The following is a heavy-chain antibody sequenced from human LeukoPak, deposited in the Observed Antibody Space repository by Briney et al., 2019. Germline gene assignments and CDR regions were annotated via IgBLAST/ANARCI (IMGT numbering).Heavy chain of an antibody. CDR2: VYYSGTT. V-gene: IGHV4-59*08. CDR1: GDPISSHSGYK. J-gene: IGHJ4*02. Sequence: SETLSLTCTVSGDPISSHSGYKWNWIRQAPGKGLEWIGYVYYSGTTSYNPSVNSRVTISVDTSKNQFSLKLTSVAAADTAVYYCASPDYWGQGTLVTVSS. CDR3: ASPDY.